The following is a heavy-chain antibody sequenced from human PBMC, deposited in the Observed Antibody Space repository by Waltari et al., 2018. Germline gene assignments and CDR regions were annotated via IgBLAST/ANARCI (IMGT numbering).Heavy chain of an antibody. D-gene: IGHD1-26*01. CDR2: MNPNSYNT. CDR3: ATLSVGAYPGAFDI. CDR1: GYTFSNYD. V-gene: IGHV1-8*02. Sequence: QVQLVQSAAEVQKPGASVKVSCKTSGYTFSNYDITWVRQSTGRGLEWMGWMNPNSYNTGFGQGFRGRVTITADTSTDTAYMELSSLRSEDTAVYYCATLSVGAYPGAFDIWGQGTMVTVSS. J-gene: IGHJ3*02.